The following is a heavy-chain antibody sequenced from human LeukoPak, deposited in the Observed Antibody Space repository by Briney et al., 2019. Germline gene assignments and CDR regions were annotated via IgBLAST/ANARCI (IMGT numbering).Heavy chain of an antibody. CDR2: ISGSGGSP. CDR1: GFTFSSSA. V-gene: IGHV3-23*01. CDR3: AELGITMIGGV. D-gene: IGHD3-10*02. Sequence: GGSLRLSCAASGFTFSSSAMSWVRQAPGKGLEWVSSISGSGGSPYYADSVKGRFTISRDNAKNSLYLQMNSLRAEDTAVYYCAELGITMIGGVWGKGTTVTISS. J-gene: IGHJ6*04.